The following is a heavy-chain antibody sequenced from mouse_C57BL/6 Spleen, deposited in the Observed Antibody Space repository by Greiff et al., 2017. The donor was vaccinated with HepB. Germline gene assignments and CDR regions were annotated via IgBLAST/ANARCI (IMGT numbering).Heavy chain of an antibody. CDR3: ARNGDDYGD. D-gene: IGHD2-4*01. J-gene: IGHJ2*01. V-gene: IGHV1-69*01. CDR1: GYTFTSYW. CDR2: IDPSDSYT. Sequence: QVQLQQPGAELVMPGASVKLSCKASGYTFTSYWMHWVKQRPGQGLEWIGEIDPSDSYTNYNQKFKGKSTLTVDKSSSTAYMQLSSLTSEDSAGYYCARNGDDYGDWGQGTTLTVSS.